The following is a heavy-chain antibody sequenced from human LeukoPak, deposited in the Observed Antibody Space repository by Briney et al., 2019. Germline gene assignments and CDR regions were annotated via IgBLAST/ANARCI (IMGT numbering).Heavy chain of an antibody. J-gene: IGHJ5*02. Sequence: TSETLSLTCTVSGNSISSGYYWGWIRQPPGKGLEWIGNIFHSGTTYYNPSLKSRVTISIDTSKNQFSLSLSAVTAADTAMYYCARDRAVTLRPPNWFDPWGQGTLVTVSS. D-gene: IGHD4-17*01. CDR2: IFHSGTT. V-gene: IGHV4-38-2*02. CDR1: GNSISSGYY. CDR3: ARDRAVTLRPPNWFDP.